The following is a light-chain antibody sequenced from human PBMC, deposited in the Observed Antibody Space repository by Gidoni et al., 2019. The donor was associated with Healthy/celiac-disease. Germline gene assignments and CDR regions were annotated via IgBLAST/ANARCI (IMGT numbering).Light chain of an antibody. Sequence: DIQMTQSPSSLSASVGDRVTITCRASQSISSYLNWYQQKPGKAPKLLIYAASSLQSGVPSRFSGSGSGTDFTLTISSLQPEDFATYYCQQSYSTPVXXXQGTKVEIK. J-gene: IGKJ1*01. CDR2: AAS. CDR1: QSISSY. V-gene: IGKV1-39*01. CDR3: QQSYSTPVX.